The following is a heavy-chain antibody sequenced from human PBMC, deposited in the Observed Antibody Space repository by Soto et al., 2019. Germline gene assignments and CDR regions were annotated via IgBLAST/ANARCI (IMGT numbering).Heavy chain of an antibody. Sequence: PSETMCLTCCVSDDTIDGDKDYWGWIRQPPGKGLEWIGSIYYRGNAYYNPSLQTRVTISLDKSKSQFSLKLNSVTAADSAVYFCARLEGLATISYYFDFWGPGALVTVSS. CDR3: ARLEGLATISYYFDF. J-gene: IGHJ4*02. CDR2: IYYRGNA. CDR1: DDTIDGDKDY. D-gene: IGHD3-9*01. V-gene: IGHV4-39*01.